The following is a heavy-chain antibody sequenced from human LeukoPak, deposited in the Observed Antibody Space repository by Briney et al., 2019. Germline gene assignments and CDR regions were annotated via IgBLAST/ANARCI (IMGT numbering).Heavy chain of an antibody. CDR1: ADSMSGNH. CDR3: ARWTMTQNNWFDP. D-gene: IGHD3-3*01. J-gene: IGHJ5*02. CDR2: INHSGIT. V-gene: IGHV4-59*01. Sequence: SETLSLTCSVSADSMSGNHWAWIRQPPGKGLEWVGYINHSGITNYNPSLKSRVTMSIDTSKSQFSLKLTSVTVADTAVYYCARWTMTQNNWFDPWGQGALVTVSS.